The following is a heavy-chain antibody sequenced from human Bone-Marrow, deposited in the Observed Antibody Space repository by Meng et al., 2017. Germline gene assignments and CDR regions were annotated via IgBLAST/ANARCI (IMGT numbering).Heavy chain of an antibody. CDR2: IYHDGST. J-gene: IGHJ5*02. D-gene: IGHD3-3*01. V-gene: IGHV4-4*02. CDR3: ARAAYDIWSGYAP. CDR1: GASISSSHW. Sequence: QGQLPRSCPGLVKPSGTLSLTCAVSGASISSSHWWGWVRPPPGKGLEWIGEIYHDGSTNYTPSLKSRVTISVDKSKNQFSLKLSSVTAADTAVYYCARAAYDIWSGYAPWGQGSLVTVSS.